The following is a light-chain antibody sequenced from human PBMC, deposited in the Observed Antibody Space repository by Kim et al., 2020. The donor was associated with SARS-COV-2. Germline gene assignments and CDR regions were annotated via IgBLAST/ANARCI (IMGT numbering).Light chain of an antibody. CDR2: DAS. CDR3: QQRNNWPHLT. J-gene: IGKJ4*01. CDR1: QSINNY. V-gene: IGKV3-11*01. Sequence: PEERATLSCRASQSINNYIAWYQQKPGQAPRVLIYDASNRAPGIPVRFSGSGSGTDFTLTISTLQPEDFAVYFCQQRNNWPHLTFGGGTKVDIK.